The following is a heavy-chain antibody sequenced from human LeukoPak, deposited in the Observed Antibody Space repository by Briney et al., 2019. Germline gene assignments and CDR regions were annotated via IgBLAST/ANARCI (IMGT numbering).Heavy chain of an antibody. D-gene: IGHD6-13*01. J-gene: IGHJ4*02. Sequence: GGSLRLSCAASGFTFSDYYMSWIRQAPGKGLGWVSYISSSGSTIYYADSVKGRFTISRDNAKNSLYLQMNSLRAEDTAVYYCARETRSSSDFDYWGQGTLVTVSS. V-gene: IGHV3-11*01. CDR2: ISSSGSTI. CDR1: GFTFSDYY. CDR3: ARETRSSSDFDY.